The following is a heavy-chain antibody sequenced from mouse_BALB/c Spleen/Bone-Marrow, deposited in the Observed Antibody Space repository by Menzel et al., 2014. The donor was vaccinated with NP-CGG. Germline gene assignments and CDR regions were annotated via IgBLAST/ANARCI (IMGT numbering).Heavy chain of an antibody. J-gene: IGHJ3*01. D-gene: IGHD3-3*01. CDR1: GFTFSSYT. CDR2: ISNGGGST. CDR3: ARRAGAY. V-gene: IGHV5-12-2*01. Sequence: EVKLVESGGGLVQPGGSLKLSCAASGFTFSSYTMSWVRQTPEKRLEWVACISNGGGSTYYPDTVKGRFTISRDNAKNTLYLQMSSLKSEDTAMYYCARRAGAYWGQGTLVTVSA.